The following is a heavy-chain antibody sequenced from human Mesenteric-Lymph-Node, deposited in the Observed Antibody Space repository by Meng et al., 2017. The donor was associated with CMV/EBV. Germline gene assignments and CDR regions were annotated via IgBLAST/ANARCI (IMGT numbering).Heavy chain of an antibody. CDR1: GFTFRTYE. Sequence: GGSLRLSCTASGFTFRTYEMNWVRQAPGKGLEWLSYISHSGTNIYYADSVKGRFTLSRDNTKNTLYVQMNSLRADDTAVYYCAREYSSSFDFWGQGTLVTVSS. V-gene: IGHV3-48*03. D-gene: IGHD6-6*01. CDR2: ISHSGTNI. J-gene: IGHJ4*02. CDR3: AREYSSSFDF.